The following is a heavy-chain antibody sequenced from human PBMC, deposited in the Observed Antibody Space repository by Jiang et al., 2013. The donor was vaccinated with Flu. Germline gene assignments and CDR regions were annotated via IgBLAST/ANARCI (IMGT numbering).Heavy chain of an antibody. CDR3: ARAPAVGSVAYYYYYYMDV. J-gene: IGHJ6*03. Sequence: GSGLVKPSETLSLTCTVSGGSVSSGSYYWSWIRQPPGKGLEWIGYIYYSGSTNYNPSLKSRVTISVDTSKNQFSLKLSSVTAADTAVYYCARAPAVGSVAYYYYYYMDVWGKGTTVTVSS. CDR2: IYYSGST. D-gene: IGHD3-16*01. CDR1: GGSVSSGSYY. V-gene: IGHV4-61*01.